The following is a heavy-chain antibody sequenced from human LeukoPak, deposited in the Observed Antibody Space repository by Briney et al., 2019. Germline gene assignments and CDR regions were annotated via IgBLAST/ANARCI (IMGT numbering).Heavy chain of an antibody. Sequence: ASVKVSCKASGYSFSSYGISWVRQAPEQGLEWMGWISAYNGNTNYAQKLQGRVTMTTDTSTSTAYMEVRSLRYDDTAVYYCARNRCSSTSCYVDNWGQGTLVTVSS. V-gene: IGHV1-18*01. CDR1: GYSFSSYG. CDR3: ARNRCSSTSCYVDN. CDR2: ISAYNGNT. J-gene: IGHJ4*02. D-gene: IGHD2-2*01.